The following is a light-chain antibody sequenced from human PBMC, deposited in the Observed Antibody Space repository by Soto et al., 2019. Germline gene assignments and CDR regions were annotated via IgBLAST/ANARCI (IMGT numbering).Light chain of an antibody. CDR2: GAS. J-gene: IGKJ5*01. V-gene: IGKV3-20*01. CDR1: QSINSF. Sequence: EIVLTQSPGTLSLSPGEGATLSCRASQSINSFLAWYQQRRGQAPRLLIHGASNRATGIPDRFSGSGSGTDFTLTISRLEPEDFAVYYCQQYNNWPPITFGQGTRLEIK. CDR3: QQYNNWPPIT.